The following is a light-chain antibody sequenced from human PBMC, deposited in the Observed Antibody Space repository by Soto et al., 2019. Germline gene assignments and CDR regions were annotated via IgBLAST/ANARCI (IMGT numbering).Light chain of an antibody. CDR1: SSNFGAGYD. V-gene: IGLV1-40*01. J-gene: IGLJ1*01. Sequence: QSVLTQPPSVSGAPGQRVTISCTGSSSNFGAGYDVHWYQQVPGTAPKLLIYGNNNRPSGVPDQFAGSKSGTSASLAITGLQAEDEADYYCQSYDSSMSGYFFGTGTKRSVL. CDR2: GNN. CDR3: QSYDSSMSGYF.